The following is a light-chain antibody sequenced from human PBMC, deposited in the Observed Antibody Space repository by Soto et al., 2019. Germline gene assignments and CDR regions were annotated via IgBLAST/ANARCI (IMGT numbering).Light chain of an antibody. V-gene: IGKV3-20*01. Sequence: EIVLTQSPGTLSLSPGERAALSCRASRSLSSTSLAWYQQRPGQAPRLLIYDVSSRATGIPDRFSGSGSGTDFTLTINRLEPDDFAVYYCQQYGSLPRTFGQGTKVEIK. CDR2: DVS. CDR3: QQYGSLPRT. J-gene: IGKJ1*01. CDR1: RSLSSTS.